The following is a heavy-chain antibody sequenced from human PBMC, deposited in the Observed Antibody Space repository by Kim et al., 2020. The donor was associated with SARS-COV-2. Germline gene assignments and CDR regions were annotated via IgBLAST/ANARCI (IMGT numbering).Heavy chain of an antibody. CDR3: ARAVAGTNCFDS. Sequence: GGSLRLSCAASGFTFSSFWMDWVRQAPGKGLVWVSRINTDGSSTSYADSVKGRFTISRDNAMNTVYLQMNSLSAEDTAVYYCARAVAGTNCFDSWGQGTLVTVSS. CDR2: INTDGSST. CDR1: GFTFSSFW. D-gene: IGHD6-19*01. V-gene: IGHV3-74*01. J-gene: IGHJ5*01.